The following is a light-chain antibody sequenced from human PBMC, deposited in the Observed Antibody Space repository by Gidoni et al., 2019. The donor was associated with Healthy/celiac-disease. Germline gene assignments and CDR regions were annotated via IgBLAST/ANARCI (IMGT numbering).Light chain of an antibody. CDR1: QGISNY. Sequence: DIQMTQSPSSLSASVGDRVTITCRASQGISNYLAWYQQKPGKVPKLLIYAASTLQSGVPSRFSGSGSGTDFTLTISSLQPEDVATYYCQKYNSALGTFXPXTKVDIK. CDR2: AAS. CDR3: QKYNSALGT. J-gene: IGKJ3*01. V-gene: IGKV1-27*01.